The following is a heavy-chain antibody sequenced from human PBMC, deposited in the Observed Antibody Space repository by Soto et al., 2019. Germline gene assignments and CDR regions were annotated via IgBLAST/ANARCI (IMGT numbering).Heavy chain of an antibody. CDR2: INPNTGGT. D-gene: IGHD3-10*01. Sequence: ASVKVSCKASGYTFTGYYMHWVRQAPGQGLEWMGWINPNTGGTNYAQKFQGRVTMTRDTSISTAYMEMSRLISDDTAVYYCAREGRTEYRTSDWFDPWGQGTLVTVSS. CDR1: GYTFTGYY. J-gene: IGHJ5*02. CDR3: AREGRTEYRTSDWFDP. V-gene: IGHV1-2*02.